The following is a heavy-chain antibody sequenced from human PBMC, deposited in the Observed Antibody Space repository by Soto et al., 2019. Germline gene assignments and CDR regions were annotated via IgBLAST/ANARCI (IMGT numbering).Heavy chain of an antibody. J-gene: IGHJ6*02. Sequence: EVQLVESGGGLVQPGGSLRLSCAASGFTFSDHYMQWVRQAPGKGLEWVARIRNKANSYTTIYAASVKGRFTISRDGSKNSLYLDMSSLRTEDTAVYYCSRGAEGKTPAGSLNYYYGMDVWGQGTTVTVSS. V-gene: IGHV3-72*01. CDR1: GFTFSDHY. CDR3: SRGAEGKTPAGSLNYYYGMDV. CDR2: IRNKANSYTT. D-gene: IGHD6-19*01.